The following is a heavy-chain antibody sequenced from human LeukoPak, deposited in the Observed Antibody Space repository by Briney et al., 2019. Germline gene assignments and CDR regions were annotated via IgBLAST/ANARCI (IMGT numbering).Heavy chain of an antibody. Sequence: SETLSLTCTVSGYSISSGYYWGWIRQPPGKGPEGIGSIYHSGSTYYNPSLKSRGTISVDTSKNQFSRRLSSVPAAHPAVYYCARDLMIARNVVVPAAHDYWGKGTLVTVSS. CDR3: ARDLMIARNVVVPAAHDY. D-gene: IGHD2-2*01. V-gene: IGHV4-38-2*02. CDR1: GYSISSGYY. J-gene: IGHJ4*02. CDR2: IYHSGST.